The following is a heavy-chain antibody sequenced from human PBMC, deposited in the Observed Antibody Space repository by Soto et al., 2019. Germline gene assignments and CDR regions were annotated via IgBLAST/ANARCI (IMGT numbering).Heavy chain of an antibody. J-gene: IGHJ5*02. CDR3: ARCSLVVIPVPGFDP. CDR1: GGSISSGGYY. Sequence: SETLSLTCTVSGGSISSGGYYWSWIRQHPGRGLECIGYIYYNGNTYYNPSLKSRVTVSVDTSKNQFSLNVRSVTAADTAVYYCARCSLVVIPVPGFDPWGQGTLVTVSS. D-gene: IGHD2-15*01. CDR2: IYYNGNT. V-gene: IGHV4-31*03.